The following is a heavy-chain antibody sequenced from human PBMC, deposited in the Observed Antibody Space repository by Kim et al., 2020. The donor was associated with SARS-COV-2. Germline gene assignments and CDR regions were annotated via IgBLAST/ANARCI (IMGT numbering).Heavy chain of an antibody. V-gene: IGHV3-7*03. CDR2: IKPDGSGK. CDR1: GFTFSSHW. Sequence: GGSLRLSCGASGFTFSSHWMTWVRRAPGKGLEWVAEIKPDGSGKYYVDSVKGRFTIYRDNPKNSLYLQMDSLGVEDTAVYYCSRDPAYEAFDYWGQGTLVTVSS. D-gene: IGHD2-21*01. CDR3: SRDPAYEAFDY. J-gene: IGHJ4*02.